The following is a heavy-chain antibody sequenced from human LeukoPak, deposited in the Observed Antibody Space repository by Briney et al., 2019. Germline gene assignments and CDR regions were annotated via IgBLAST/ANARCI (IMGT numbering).Heavy chain of an antibody. V-gene: IGHV3-30*02. Sequence: TGGSLRLSCAASGFTFSSYGMHWVRQAPGKGLEWVAFIRYDGSNKYYADSVKGRFTIPRDNSKNTLYLQMNSLRAEDTAVYYCAKSQHYDFWSGDYWGQGTLVTVSS. CDR1: GFTFSSYG. J-gene: IGHJ4*02. D-gene: IGHD3-3*01. CDR2: IRYDGSNK. CDR3: AKSQHYDFWSGDY.